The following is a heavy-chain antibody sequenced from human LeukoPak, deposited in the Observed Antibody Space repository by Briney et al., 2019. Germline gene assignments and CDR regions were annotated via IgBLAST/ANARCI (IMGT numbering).Heavy chain of an antibody. D-gene: IGHD6-19*01. V-gene: IGHV1-69*13. J-gene: IGHJ6*02. CDR1: GGTFSSYA. Sequence: GASVKVPCKASGGTFSSYAISWVRQAPGQGLEWMGGIIPIFGTANYAQKFQGRVTITADESTSTAYMELSSLRSEDTAVYYCARAPPRGNRYSSGWYYPNYYYGMDVWGQGTTVTVSS. CDR2: IIPIFGTA. CDR3: ARAPPRGNRYSSGWYYPNYYYGMDV.